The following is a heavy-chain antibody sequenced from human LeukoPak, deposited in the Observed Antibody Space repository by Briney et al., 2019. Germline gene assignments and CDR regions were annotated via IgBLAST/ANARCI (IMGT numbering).Heavy chain of an antibody. V-gene: IGHV4-39*01. J-gene: IGHJ4*02. D-gene: IGHD3-10*01. CDR2: IYYSGST. Sequence: SETLPLTCTVSGGSISSSSYYWGWLRQPPGTGLEWIESIYYSGSTYYNPSLKSRVTISVDTSKNQFSLKLSSVTAADTAVYYCARAPPVLISWGQGTLVTVSS. CDR1: GGSISSSSYY. CDR3: ARAPPVLIS.